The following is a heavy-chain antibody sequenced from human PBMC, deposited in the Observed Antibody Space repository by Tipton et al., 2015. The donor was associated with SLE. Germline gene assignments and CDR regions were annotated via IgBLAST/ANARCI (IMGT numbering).Heavy chain of an antibody. CDR3: ARAGVIAFSYYFDY. D-gene: IGHD3-22*01. CDR2: IYTSGST. J-gene: IGHJ4*02. CDR1: GGSISSYY. Sequence: TLSLTCTVSGGSISSYYWSWIRQPPGKGLEWIGYIYTSGSTNYNPSLKSRVTISVDTSKNQFSLKLSSVTAADTAVYYCARAGVIAFSYYFDYWGQGTLVTASS. V-gene: IGHV4-4*08.